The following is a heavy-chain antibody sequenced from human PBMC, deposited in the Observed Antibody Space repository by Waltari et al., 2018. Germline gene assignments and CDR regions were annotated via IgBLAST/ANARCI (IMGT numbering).Heavy chain of an antibody. J-gene: IGHJ3*02. CDR1: GFTFTNHG. CDR3: ARGDGGSGLGASDI. CDR2: IWYDGSNK. D-gene: IGHD3-3*01. Sequence: QVQLVESGGGVVQSGRSLRLSCVGSGFTFTNHGRNWVRQAPGKGLGWVAVIWYDGSNKNYVDSVKGRFNIARDNSKNTLYLEMNSLRAEDTAVYFCARGDGGSGLGASDIWGQGTMVTVSS. V-gene: IGHV3-33*01.